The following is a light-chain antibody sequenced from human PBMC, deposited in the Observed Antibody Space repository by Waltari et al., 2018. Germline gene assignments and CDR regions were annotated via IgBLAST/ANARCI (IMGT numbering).Light chain of an antibody. Sequence: QSVLTQSPSASGTPGQTVTISCSGSSSNIGTNSVYWYQHFPGTAPKLLIYSDGRRGARGPARISGSKAGTPASLSISGLRAEDEADYYCAAWDDSLSGLWVVGGGTKLTVL. J-gene: IGLJ3*02. CDR2: SDG. CDR3: AAWDDSLSGLWV. CDR1: SSNIGTNS. V-gene: IGLV1-47*02.